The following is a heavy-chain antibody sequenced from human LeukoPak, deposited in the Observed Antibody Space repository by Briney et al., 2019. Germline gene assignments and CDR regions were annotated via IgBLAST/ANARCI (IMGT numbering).Heavy chain of an antibody. V-gene: IGHV1-3*01. CDR2: INAGNGNT. CDR1: GYTFTSYA. J-gene: IGHJ6*02. CDR3: ARDGGYSSGWYGYYYYGMDV. Sequence: ASVKVSCKASGYTFTSYAMHWVRQAPGQRLEWMGWINAGNGNTKYSQKFQGRVTITRDTSASTAYMELSSLRSEDTAVYYCARDGGYSSGWYGYYYYGMDVWGQGTTVTVSS. D-gene: IGHD6-19*01.